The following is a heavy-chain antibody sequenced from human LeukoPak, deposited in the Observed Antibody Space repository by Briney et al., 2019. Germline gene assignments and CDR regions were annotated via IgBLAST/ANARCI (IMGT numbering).Heavy chain of an antibody. CDR3: ASGDNGPLFDY. CDR1: GGSISSGGYY. J-gene: IGHJ4*02. CDR2: IYYSGST. V-gene: IGHV4-31*03. Sequence: SETLSLTCTVSGGSISSGGYYWSWIRQHPGKGLEYIGHIYYSGSTYYNPSLKGRVTISLVTSKNQFSLKLSSVTAADTARYYCASGDNGPLFDYWGQGTLVTVSS. D-gene: IGHD1-14*01.